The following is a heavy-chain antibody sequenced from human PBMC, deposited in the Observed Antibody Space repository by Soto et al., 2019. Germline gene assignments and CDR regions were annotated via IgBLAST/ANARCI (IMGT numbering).Heavy chain of an antibody. CDR2: INEDGIVT. D-gene: IGHD6-13*01. CDR3: ALLPSPQQPANYGMDG. Sequence: GGSLRLSCAASGFTFSRYWMHWVRQAPGMGLVWVSRINEDGIVTDYADSVKGRFTISRDNPKNTLYLQMNSLRAEDTAVYYCALLPSPQQPANYGMDGWGQGTTVTVSS. V-gene: IGHV3-74*01. CDR1: GFTFSRYW. J-gene: IGHJ6*02.